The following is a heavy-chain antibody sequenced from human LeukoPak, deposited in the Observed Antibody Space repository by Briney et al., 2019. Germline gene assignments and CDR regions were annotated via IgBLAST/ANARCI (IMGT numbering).Heavy chain of an antibody. V-gene: IGHV3-23*01. CDR1: GFNFSIYA. J-gene: IGHJ6*03. CDR3: AKGIYGSGSYYSNYFYNMDV. CDR2: ISASGATT. Sequence: GGSLRLSCAASGFNFSIYAMSWVRQAPGRGLQWVSGISASGATTYYADSLKGRFTVSRDISKNTVYLQMNSLRAEDTAIYYCAKGIYGSGSYYSNYFYNMDVWGKGTTVTISS. D-gene: IGHD3-10*01.